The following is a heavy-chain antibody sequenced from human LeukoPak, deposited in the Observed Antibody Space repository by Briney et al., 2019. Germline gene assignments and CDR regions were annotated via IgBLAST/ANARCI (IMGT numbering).Heavy chain of an antibody. CDR3: AREARLGIAAAGTIDY. CDR1: GGTFSSYA. Sequence: SVKVSCKASGGTFSSYAISWVRQTPGQGLEWMGGIIPIFGTANYAQKFQGRVTITADESASTAYMELSSLRSEDTAVYYCAREARLGIAAAGTIDYWGQGTLVTVSS. V-gene: IGHV1-69*13. CDR2: IIPIFGTA. D-gene: IGHD6-13*01. J-gene: IGHJ4*02.